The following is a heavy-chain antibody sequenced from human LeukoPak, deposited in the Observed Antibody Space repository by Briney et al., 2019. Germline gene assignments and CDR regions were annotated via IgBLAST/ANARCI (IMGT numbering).Heavy chain of an antibody. Sequence: GGSLRLSCAASGFTFSDAWMTWVRQAPGKGLEWVSVIYSGGSTYSADSVKGRFTISRDNSKNTLYLQMNSLRAEDTAVYYCARGGPTSRGYFDYWGQGTLVTVSS. CDR3: ARGGPTSRGYFDY. CDR1: GFTFSDAW. D-gene: IGHD1-26*01. V-gene: IGHV3-53*01. CDR2: IYSGGST. J-gene: IGHJ4*02.